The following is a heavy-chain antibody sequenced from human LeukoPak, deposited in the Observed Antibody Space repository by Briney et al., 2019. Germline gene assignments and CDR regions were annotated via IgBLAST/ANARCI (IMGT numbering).Heavy chain of an antibody. CDR2: INHSGST. V-gene: IGHV4-34*01. Sequence: SETLSLTCAVYGGSFSGYYWSWIRQPPGKGLELIGEINHSGSTNYNPSLKSRVTISVDTSKNQFSLKLSSVTAADTAVYYCARGGGMRYYYGSGSPYKTWGQGTLVTVSS. J-gene: IGHJ5*02. D-gene: IGHD3-10*01. CDR1: GGSFSGYY. CDR3: ARGGGMRYYYGSGSPYKT.